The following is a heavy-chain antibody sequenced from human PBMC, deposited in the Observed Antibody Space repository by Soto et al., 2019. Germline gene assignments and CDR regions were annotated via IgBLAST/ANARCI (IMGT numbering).Heavy chain of an antibody. D-gene: IGHD3-3*01. CDR3: ARFAQNYDFWSGYSIIGPLYGMDV. V-gene: IGHV1-18*01. J-gene: IGHJ6*02. Sequence: QVQLVQPGAEVKKPGASVKVSCKASGYTFTSYGISWVRQAPGQGLEWMGWISAYNGNTNYAQKLQGRVTMTTDTSTSTAYMELRSLRSDDTAVYYCARFAQNYDFWSGYSIIGPLYGMDVWGQGTTVTVSS. CDR1: GYTFTSYG. CDR2: ISAYNGNT.